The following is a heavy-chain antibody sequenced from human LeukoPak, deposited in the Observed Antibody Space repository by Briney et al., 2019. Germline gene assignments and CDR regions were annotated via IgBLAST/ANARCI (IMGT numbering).Heavy chain of an antibody. Sequence: SVKVSCKASGGTFSSYAISWGRQAPGQRLEWMGGIIPIFGTANYAQKFQGRVTITADESTSTAYMELSSLRSEDTAVYYCARSAPNVDIVATDYWGQGTLVTVSS. CDR3: ARSAPNVDIVATDY. CDR2: IIPIFGTA. CDR1: GGTFSSYA. J-gene: IGHJ4*02. D-gene: IGHD5-12*01. V-gene: IGHV1-69*01.